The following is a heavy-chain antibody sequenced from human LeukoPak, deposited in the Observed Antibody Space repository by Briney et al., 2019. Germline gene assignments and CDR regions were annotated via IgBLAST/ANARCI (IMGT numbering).Heavy chain of an antibody. J-gene: IGHJ5*02. V-gene: IGHV1-3*01. CDR2: INAGNGNT. CDR1: GYTFTSYA. Sequence: GASVKVSCKASGYTFTSYAMHWVRQAPGQRPEWMGWINAGNGNTKYSQKFQGRVTITRDTSASTAYMELSSLRSEDTAVYYCARMEYDILTGYYNNWFDPWGQGTLVTVSS. D-gene: IGHD3-9*01. CDR3: ARMEYDILTGYYNNWFDP.